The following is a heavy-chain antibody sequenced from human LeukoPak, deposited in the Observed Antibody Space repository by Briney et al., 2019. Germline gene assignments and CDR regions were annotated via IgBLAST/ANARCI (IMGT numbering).Heavy chain of an antibody. CDR2: IYPGDSDT. Sequence: GESLKISCKGSGYSFTNSWIGWVRQMPGKGLEWMGIIYPGDSDTRYSPSFQGQVTISADKSISTAYLQWSSLKASDTAMYYCARPDDFWSAYSLITWGQGTLVTVSS. D-gene: IGHD3-3*01. J-gene: IGHJ5*02. CDR1: GYSFTNSW. CDR3: ARPDDFWSAYSLIT. V-gene: IGHV5-51*01.